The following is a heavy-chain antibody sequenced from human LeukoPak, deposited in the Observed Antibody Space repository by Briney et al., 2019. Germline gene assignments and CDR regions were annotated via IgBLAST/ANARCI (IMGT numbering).Heavy chain of an antibody. D-gene: IGHD3-22*01. CDR3: ARVPYYDSSGYPTYYYYGMDV. CDR1: GGSISSGGYS. V-gene: IGHV4-30-2*01. CDR2: IYHSGST. Sequence: SQTLSLTCAVPGGSISSGGYSWSWIRQPPGKGLEWIGYIYHSGSTYYNPSLKSRVTISVDTSKNQFSLKLSSVTAADTAVYYCARVPYYDSSGYPTYYYYGMDVWGQGTTVTVSS. J-gene: IGHJ6*02.